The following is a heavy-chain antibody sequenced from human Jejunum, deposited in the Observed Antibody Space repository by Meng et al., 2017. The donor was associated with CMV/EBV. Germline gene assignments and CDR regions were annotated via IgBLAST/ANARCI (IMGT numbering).Heavy chain of an antibody. V-gene: IGHV3-73*01. CDR2: IRSKANNYAT. Sequence: SCAASGFTFSDSSMHWVRQASGKGLEWVGRIRSKANNYATAYAASVTGRFTISRDDSKNTAYLQMNSLKSEDTAVYYCTKEGGNHYWGQGTLVTVSS. CDR1: GFTFSDSS. D-gene: IGHD4-23*01. CDR3: TKEGGNHY. J-gene: IGHJ4*02.